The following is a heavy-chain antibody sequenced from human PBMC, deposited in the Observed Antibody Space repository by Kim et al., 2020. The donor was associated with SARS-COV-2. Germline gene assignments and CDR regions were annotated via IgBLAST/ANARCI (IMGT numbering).Heavy chain of an antibody. J-gene: IGHJ4*02. V-gene: IGHV5-51*01. D-gene: IGHD6-13*01. CDR2: IHPGDSDT. CDR1: VGSLTSYW. Sequence: GESLKISCKCSVGSLTSYWIGWVRQMPGKGLEWVGIIHPGDSDTRYSPSFQGQVTISADKSISTGYLQRSSLKASDTAIYYCARQRGPYTSSWYYFDYWGRGTLVAVSS. CDR3: ARQRGPYTSSWYYFDY.